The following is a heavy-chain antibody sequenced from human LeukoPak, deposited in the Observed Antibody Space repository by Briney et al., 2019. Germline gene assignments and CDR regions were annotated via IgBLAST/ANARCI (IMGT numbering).Heavy chain of an antibody. D-gene: IGHD3-10*01. J-gene: IGHJ6*04. CDR2: IYHSGST. CDR3: ARVIQGYYGSGSYYNSTPYYYYYYGMDV. CDR1: GGSISSGGYS. Sequence: SQTLSLTCAVSGGSISSGGYSWRWLRQPPGKGLEWIGYIYHSGSTYYNPSLKSRVTISVDRSKNQFSLKLSSVTAADTAVYYCARVIQGYYGSGSYYNSTPYYYYYYGMDVWGKGTTVTVSS. V-gene: IGHV4-30-2*01.